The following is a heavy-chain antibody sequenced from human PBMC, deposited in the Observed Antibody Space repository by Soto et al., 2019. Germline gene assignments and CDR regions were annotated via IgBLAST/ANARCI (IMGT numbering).Heavy chain of an antibody. Sequence: EVQLLESGGGLVQPGGSLRLSCAASGFTFSSYAMSWVRQAPGKGLEWGAAIGGRGDSTYYAASVKGRYTISRDNSRDSMYMQINSRTGEDTAVHDCAKDLIYGYNSGRPFAYWGQGTLATVPS. D-gene: IGHD6-19*01. CDR2: IGGRGDST. J-gene: IGHJ4*02. V-gene: IGHV3-23*01. CDR1: GFTFSSYA. CDR3: AKDLIYGYNSGRPFAY.